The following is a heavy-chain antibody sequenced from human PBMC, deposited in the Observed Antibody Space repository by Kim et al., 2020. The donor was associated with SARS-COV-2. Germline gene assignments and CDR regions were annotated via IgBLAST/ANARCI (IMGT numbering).Heavy chain of an antibody. V-gene: IGHV3-43*01. Sequence: DSVKGRFTISRDNSKNSLYLQMNTLRDEDTALYDCAKDKQWLVGYYGLDVWGQGTTVTVSS. J-gene: IGHJ6*02. D-gene: IGHD6-19*01. CDR3: AKDKQWLVGYYGLDV.